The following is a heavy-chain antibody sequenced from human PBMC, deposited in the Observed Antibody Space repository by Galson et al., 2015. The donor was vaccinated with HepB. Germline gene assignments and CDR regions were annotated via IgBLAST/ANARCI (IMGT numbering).Heavy chain of an antibody. CDR1: GYRFTNFW. CDR3: AGGLAVATLSAIDI. Sequence: QSGAEVTKPGESLKISCRTSGYRFTNFWIGWVRQMPGKGLEWMGIIYPGDSTTTYSPSFQGQVAVSADKSITTAYLQWSSLRASDTANYYCAGGLAVATLSAIDIWGQGTMVTVSS. V-gene: IGHV5-51*01. CDR2: IYPGDSTT. J-gene: IGHJ3*02. D-gene: IGHD5-12*01.